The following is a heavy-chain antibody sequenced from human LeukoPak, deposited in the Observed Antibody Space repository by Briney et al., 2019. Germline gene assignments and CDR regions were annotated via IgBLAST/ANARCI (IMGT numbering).Heavy chain of an antibody. CDR3: AREGGSYYHWFDP. Sequence: SETLSLTCTLSGGSISNYYWSWIRQPPGKGLEWIGNIFYSGSTNYNPSLKSRFTISLDTSKNQFTLKLTSVSAADTAVYYCAREGGSYYHWFDPWGQGTLVTVSS. J-gene: IGHJ5*02. CDR2: IFYSGST. D-gene: IGHD1-26*01. V-gene: IGHV4-59*01. CDR1: GGSISNYY.